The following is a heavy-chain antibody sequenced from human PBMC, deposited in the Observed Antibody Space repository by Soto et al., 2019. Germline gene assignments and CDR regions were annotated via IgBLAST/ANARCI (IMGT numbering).Heavy chain of an antibody. Sequence: QVQLVESGGGVVQPGRSLRLSCEVSGFMFSKYGILWVRQAPGKGLEWVAIIWYDGSNDHYAASVEGRFTISKDNSKNTVYLEMDSLRVEDTAIYYCGRAGVANWVDPWGQGTLVTVSS. V-gene: IGHV3-33*01. CDR2: IWYDGSND. CDR1: GFMFSKYG. J-gene: IGHJ5*02. D-gene: IGHD3-10*01. CDR3: GRAGVANWVDP.